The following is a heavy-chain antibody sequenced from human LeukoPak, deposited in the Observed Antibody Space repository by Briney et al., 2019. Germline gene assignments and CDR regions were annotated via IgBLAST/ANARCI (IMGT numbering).Heavy chain of an antibody. J-gene: IGHJ4*02. Sequence: SETLSLTCSVSGGSISSSTYHWGWIRQPPGKGLEWIGSIYYSGSTYYNPSPKSRVTISADTSKNQFSLKLSSVTAADTAVYYCARRRYSSGWYAYDYWGQGTLVTVSS. CDR1: GGSISSSTYH. V-gene: IGHV4-39*01. D-gene: IGHD6-19*01. CDR3: ARRRYSSGWYAYDY. CDR2: IYYSGST.